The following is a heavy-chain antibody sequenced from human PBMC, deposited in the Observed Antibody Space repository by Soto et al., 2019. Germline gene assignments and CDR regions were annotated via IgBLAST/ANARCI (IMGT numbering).Heavy chain of an antibody. V-gene: IGHV3-23*01. Sequence: PGGSLRLSCAASGFTFSSFAMSWVRQAPGKGLEWVSIISGTGDNTYYADSVKVRFTIPRDNSKNTVYLQMNSLRAEDTAVYYCAKKNYDSSGYSDVWGQGTTVTVSS. D-gene: IGHD3-22*01. J-gene: IGHJ6*02. CDR1: GFTFSSFA. CDR3: AKKNYDSSGYSDV. CDR2: ISGTGDNT.